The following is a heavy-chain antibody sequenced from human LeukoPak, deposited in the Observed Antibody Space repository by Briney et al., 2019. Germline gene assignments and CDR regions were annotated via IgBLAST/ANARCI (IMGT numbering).Heavy chain of an antibody. CDR1: GGSISSSPW. CDR2: IYHSGDT. V-gene: IGHV4-4*02. Sequence: PSGTLSLTCAVFGGSISSSPWWSWVRQPPGKGLEWIGEIYHSGDTNYNPSLKSRVTISVDKSKNQFSLKLRSVTAADTAVYYCARAENGFNIKVPVYWGQGTLVTVSS. CDR3: ARAENGFNIKVPVY. D-gene: IGHD5-24*01. J-gene: IGHJ4*02.